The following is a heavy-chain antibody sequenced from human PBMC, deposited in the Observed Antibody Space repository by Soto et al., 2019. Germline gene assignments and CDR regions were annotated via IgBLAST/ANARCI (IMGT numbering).Heavy chain of an antibody. D-gene: IGHD5-18*01. V-gene: IGHV5-51*03. CDR1: GGSFSTLG. Sequence: GASVKVSCKASGGSFSTLGIAWVRQMPGKGLEWMGSIYPGDSDTTYSPSIQGQVTISADKSSTTVYLQWNALKASDTAMYYCAKTDGYEVEYWGQGTQVTVSS. J-gene: IGHJ4*02. CDR2: IYPGDSDT. CDR3: AKTDGYEVEY.